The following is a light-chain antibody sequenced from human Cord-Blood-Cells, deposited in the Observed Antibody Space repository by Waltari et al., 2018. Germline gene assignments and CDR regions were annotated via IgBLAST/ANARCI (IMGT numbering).Light chain of an antibody. V-gene: IGLV2-14*01. CDR1: SSDVGGYNY. CDR3: SSYTSSSTLV. CDR2: DVS. J-gene: IGLJ1*01. Sequence: QSALTQPASVSRSPGQSITISYTGTSSDVGGYNYVSWYQQHPGKAHKLMIYDVSNRPSGVSNRFSGSKSGNTASLTISGLQAEDEADYYCSSYTSSSTLVFGTGTKVTVL.